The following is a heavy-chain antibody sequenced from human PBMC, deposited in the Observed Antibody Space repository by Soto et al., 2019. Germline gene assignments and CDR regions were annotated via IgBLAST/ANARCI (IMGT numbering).Heavy chain of an antibody. V-gene: IGHV2-5*02. CDR3: AHRGAEYYDILTGYYNWFDP. J-gene: IGHJ5*02. D-gene: IGHD3-9*01. CDR2: IYWDDDK. CDR1: GFSLSTSGVG. Sequence: GSGPTLVNPTQTLTLTCTFSGFSLSTSGVGAGWIRQPPGKALEWLALIYWDDDKRYSPSLKSRLTITKDTSKNQVVLTMTNMDPVDTATYYCAHRGAEYYDILTGYYNWFDPWGQGTLVTVSS.